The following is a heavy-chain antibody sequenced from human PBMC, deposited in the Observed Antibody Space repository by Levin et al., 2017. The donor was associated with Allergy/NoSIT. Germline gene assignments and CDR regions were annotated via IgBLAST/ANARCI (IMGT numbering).Heavy chain of an antibody. CDR2: IRAKSAGGTT. D-gene: IGHD1-1*01. CDR3: TSDTPTSRSHAHEN. Sequence: PGGSLRLSCAASGFTFSNAWMNWVRQAPGQGLEWVGHIRAKSAGGTTEYAAPVKGRFTISRDDSINTLYLQMNSLETEDTAVYYCTSDTPTSRSHAHENWGQGTLVTVSS. V-gene: IGHV3-15*07. CDR1: GFTFSNAW. J-gene: IGHJ4*02.